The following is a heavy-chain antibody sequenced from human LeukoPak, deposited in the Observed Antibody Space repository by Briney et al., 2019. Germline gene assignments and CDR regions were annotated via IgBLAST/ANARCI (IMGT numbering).Heavy chain of an antibody. J-gene: IGHJ4*02. CDR2: INSDGSST. Sequence: GGSLRLSCAASGFTFSGHWMHWVRQAPGKGLVWVSRINSDGSSTDYADSVKGRFTISRDNTKNTLYLQMNSLGAEDTAVYYCASSLGPLTEYWGQGTLVTVSS. D-gene: IGHD3-16*01. V-gene: IGHV3-74*01. CDR3: ASSLGPLTEY. CDR1: GFTFSGHW.